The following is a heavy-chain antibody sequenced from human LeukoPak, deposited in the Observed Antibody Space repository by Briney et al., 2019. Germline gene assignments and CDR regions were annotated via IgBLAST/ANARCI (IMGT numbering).Heavy chain of an antibody. Sequence: GGSLRLTCAASGFSFTSYAMSWVRQAQGKGLEWVSAVSRSGGATYYADSVKGRFTISRDNSKNTLYLQMNSLRAEDTAVYYCAREFSGAFDIWGQGTMVTVSS. CDR2: VSRSGGAT. J-gene: IGHJ3*02. CDR1: GFSFTSYA. V-gene: IGHV3-23*01. CDR3: AREFSGAFDI.